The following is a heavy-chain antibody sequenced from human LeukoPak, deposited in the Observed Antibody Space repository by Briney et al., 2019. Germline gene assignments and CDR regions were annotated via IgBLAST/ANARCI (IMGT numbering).Heavy chain of an antibody. CDR1: GGSFSGYY. CDR3: ARAAYSGSYHSDY. J-gene: IGHJ4*02. Sequence: SETLSLTCAVYGGSFSGYYWSWIRQPPGKGLEWIGYIYYSGSTNYNPSLKSRVTISVDTSKNQFSLKLSSVTAADTAVYYCARAAYSGSYHSDYWGQGTLVTVSS. CDR2: IYYSGST. D-gene: IGHD1-26*01. V-gene: IGHV4-59*01.